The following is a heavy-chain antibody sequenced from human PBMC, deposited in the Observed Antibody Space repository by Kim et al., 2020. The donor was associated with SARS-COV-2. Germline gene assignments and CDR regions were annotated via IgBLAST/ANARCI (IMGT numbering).Heavy chain of an antibody. V-gene: IGHV3-11*01. J-gene: IGHJ4*02. CDR3: ASVIRGYYFDY. CDR2: ISGSGTTI. D-gene: IGHD3-10*01. Sequence: GGSLRLSCAAAFTFSDFYMSWIRQAPGKGLEWVSYISGSGTTIYYADSVKGRFTISRDNAKNSLYLQMNSLRAEDTAGYYCASVIRGYYFDYWGQGTLVT. CDR1: FTFSDFY.